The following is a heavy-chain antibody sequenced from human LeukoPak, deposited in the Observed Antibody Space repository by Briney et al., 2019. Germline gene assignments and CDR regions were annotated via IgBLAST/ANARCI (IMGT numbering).Heavy chain of an antibody. CDR1: GFTFSSYS. J-gene: IGHJ4*02. D-gene: IGHD2-2*03. CDR2: ISSSSSYI. V-gene: IGHV3-21*01. CDR3: ARDSVDIVVVPAAFSY. Sequence: GGSLRLSCAASGFTFSSYSMNWVRQAPGNGLEWVASISSSSSYIYYADSVKGRFTLSNDNAKNSMYLKMNSLRAEDTAVYYCARDSVDIVVVPAAFSYWGQGTLVTVSS.